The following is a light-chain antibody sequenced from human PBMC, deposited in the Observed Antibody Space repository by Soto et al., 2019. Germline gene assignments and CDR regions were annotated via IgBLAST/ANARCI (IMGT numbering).Light chain of an antibody. J-gene: IGLJ1*01. CDR3: SSYTTSNTRQIV. V-gene: IGLV2-14*01. CDR1: SSDVGGYNY. Sequence: QSALTQPASVSGSPGQSITISCTGTSSDVGGYNYASWYQQHPGKAPKFMIYDVSNRPSGVSNRFSGSKSGNTASLTISGLQAEDEVDYYCSSYTTSNTRQIVFGTGTKVTVL. CDR2: DVS.